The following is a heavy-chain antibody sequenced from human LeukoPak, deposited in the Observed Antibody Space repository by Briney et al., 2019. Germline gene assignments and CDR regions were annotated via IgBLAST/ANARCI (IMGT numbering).Heavy chain of an antibody. V-gene: IGHV3-30*02. CDR3: AKDLNYGDLLDY. D-gene: IGHD4-17*01. CDR2: IRNDGRNK. Sequence: PGGSLRLSCAASGFTFSKYGMYWVRQAPGKGLEWVAFIRNDGRNKYYTDSVKGRFTISRDNSKNTLYLQMNSQRAEDTAVYYCAKDLNYGDLLDYWGQGTLVTVSS. CDR1: GFTFSKYG. J-gene: IGHJ4*02.